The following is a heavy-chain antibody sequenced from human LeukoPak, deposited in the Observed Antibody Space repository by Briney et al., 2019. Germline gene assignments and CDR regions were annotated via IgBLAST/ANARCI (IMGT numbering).Heavy chain of an antibody. CDR3: EKFLGGYTRGLCYCLEC. CDR2: ISGSGGVT. J-gene: IGHJ4*02. D-gene: IGHD2-8*02. V-gene: IGHV3-23*01. Sequence: GGSLRLSCAASGFTFGNYAMNWVRQAPGKGLEWVSAISGSGGVTYYTDSVKGRFTISRDNAKNSLYLQMNSLRAEDTPVYYCEKFLGGYTRGLCYCLECWGKGTLVTV. CDR1: GFTFGNYA.